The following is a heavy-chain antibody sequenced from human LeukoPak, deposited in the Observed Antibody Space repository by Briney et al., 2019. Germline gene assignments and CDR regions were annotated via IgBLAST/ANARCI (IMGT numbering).Heavy chain of an antibody. CDR2: INPNSGGT. CDR1: GYTFTGYY. CDR3: ARNGVRYCSSTCWFDP. Sequence: GASVKVSCKASGYTFTGYYMHWVRQAPGQGLEWMGRINPNSGGTNYAQKLQGRVTMTTDTSTSTAYMELRSLRSDDTAVYYCARNGVRYCSSTCWFDPWGQGTLVTVSS. J-gene: IGHJ5*02. D-gene: IGHD2-2*01. V-gene: IGHV1-2*06.